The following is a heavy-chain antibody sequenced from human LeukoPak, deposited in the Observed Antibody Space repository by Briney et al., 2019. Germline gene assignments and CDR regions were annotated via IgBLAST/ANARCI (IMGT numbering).Heavy chain of an antibody. CDR3: ARNKYYYGSRNYGVPNWFDP. V-gene: IGHV4-34*01. J-gene: IGHJ5*02. CDR1: GGSLSAYY. D-gene: IGHD3-10*01. Sequence: PSETLSLTCAVYGGSLSAYYWTWIRQPPGKGLEWIGEINHGGSTNYNPSLKSRVTISVDTSKNQFSLKMSSVTAADTAVYYCARNKYYYGSRNYGVPNWFDPWGQGTLVTVSS. CDR2: INHGGST.